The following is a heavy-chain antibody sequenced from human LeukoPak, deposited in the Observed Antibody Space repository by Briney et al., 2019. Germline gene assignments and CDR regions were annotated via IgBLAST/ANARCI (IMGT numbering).Heavy chain of an antibody. CDR3: ARELWFGELSYYYYYGMDV. CDR1: GFTFSSYA. J-gene: IGHJ6*04. V-gene: IGHV3-30*04. D-gene: IGHD3-10*01. CDR2: ISYDGSNK. Sequence: GGSLRLSCAASGFTFSSYAMHWVRQAPGKGLEWVAVISYDGSNKYYADSVKGRFTISRDNSKNTMYLQMNSLRAEDTAVYYCARELWFGELSYYYYYGMDVWGKGTTVTVSS.